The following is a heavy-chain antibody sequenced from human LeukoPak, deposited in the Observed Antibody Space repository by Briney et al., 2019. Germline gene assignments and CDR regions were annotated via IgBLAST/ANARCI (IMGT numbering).Heavy chain of an antibody. CDR3: ARETVVDYAENYFDY. Sequence: ASVKVSCKASGYTFTAFYVHWVRQAPGQGLEWMGIINPSGGSTTYAQKFQGRVTMTRDTSTSTIYMELSSLRSEDTAVYYCARETVVDYAENYFDYWGQGTLVTVSS. V-gene: IGHV1-46*01. D-gene: IGHD4-17*01. CDR2: INPSGGST. J-gene: IGHJ4*02. CDR1: GYTFTAFY.